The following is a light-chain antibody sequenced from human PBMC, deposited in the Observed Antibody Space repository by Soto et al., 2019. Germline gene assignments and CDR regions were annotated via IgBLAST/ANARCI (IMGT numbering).Light chain of an antibody. Sequence: EIVLTQSPGTLSLSPGERATLSCRASQSISSSYLAWHQQKPGQAPRFIIYGASTRATGVPDRFSGSGSGTDFTLTVSRLEPEDFAVYYCQQYGSSPLITFGQGTRLEIK. V-gene: IGKV3-20*01. J-gene: IGKJ5*01. CDR2: GAS. CDR3: QQYGSSPLIT. CDR1: QSISSSY.